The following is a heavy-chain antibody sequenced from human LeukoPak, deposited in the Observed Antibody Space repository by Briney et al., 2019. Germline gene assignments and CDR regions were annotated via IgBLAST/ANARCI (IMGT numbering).Heavy chain of an antibody. CDR2: IRSNSEDI. Sequence: ASVKVSCKASGYTFSGDYMHWVRQAPGQGLEWMGRIRSNSEDIQYAQKFQGRVTMTWDTSTSTAYMELTNLKSDDTAVYFCARYSNSGGDFWGQGTLVTVSS. CDR3: ARYSNSGGDF. CDR1: GYTFSGDY. V-gene: IGHV1-2*06. D-gene: IGHD7-27*01. J-gene: IGHJ4*02.